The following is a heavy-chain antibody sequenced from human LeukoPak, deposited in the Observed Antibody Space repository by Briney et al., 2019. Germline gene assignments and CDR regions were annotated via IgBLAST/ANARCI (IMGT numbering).Heavy chain of an antibody. J-gene: IGHJ3*02. CDR3: VRGGAAADAFDI. D-gene: IGHD6-13*01. CDR1: GYTFTGYY. V-gene: IGHV1-2*02. CDR2: INPNTGDI. Sequence: ASVKVSCKASGYTFTGYYMNWVRQAPGQGLEWMGWINPNTGDINYAQKFQGRVTMTRDTSISTAYMELTILRSNDTAVYYCVRGGAAADAFDIWGQGTMVTVSS.